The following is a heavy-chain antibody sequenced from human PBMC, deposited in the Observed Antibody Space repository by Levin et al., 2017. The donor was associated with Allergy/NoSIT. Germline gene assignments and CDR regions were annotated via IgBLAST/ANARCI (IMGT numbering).Heavy chain of an antibody. Sequence: GGSLRLSCAASGFTVSSNYMSWVRQAPGKGLEWVSLYYDDGRTAYGDSVKGRFTISRDISRNTLDLQMNSLRAEDTALYYCARLSGTVWSPFDLWGQGTLVTVSS. J-gene: IGHJ4*02. V-gene: IGHV3-53*01. D-gene: IGHD1-1*01. CDR1: GFTVSSNY. CDR2: YYDDGRT. CDR3: ARLSGTVWSPFDL.